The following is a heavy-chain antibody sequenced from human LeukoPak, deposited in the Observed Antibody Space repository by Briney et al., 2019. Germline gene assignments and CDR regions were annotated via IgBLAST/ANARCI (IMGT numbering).Heavy chain of an antibody. CDR1: GFTFSNYD. D-gene: IGHD6-19*01. Sequence: GGSLRLSCAASGFTFSNYDMHWVRQATGKGLEWVSGITTAGNTHYAGSVEGRFTTSRENAKNSLYLQMNSLRAGDTAVYYCAKVKSDSSGWYHVLDWGQGTLVTVSS. CDR2: ITTAGNT. V-gene: IGHV3-13*04. J-gene: IGHJ4*02. CDR3: AKVKSDSSGWYHVLD.